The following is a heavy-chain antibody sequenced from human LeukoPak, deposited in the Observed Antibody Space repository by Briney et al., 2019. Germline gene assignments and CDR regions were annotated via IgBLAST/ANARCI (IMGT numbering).Heavy chain of an antibody. CDR1: GYTFTGYY. J-gene: IGHJ4*01. D-gene: IGHD5-12*01. CDR3: ARIGGYSGYETFFDY. CDR2: INPNSGGT. V-gene: IGHV1-2*02. Sequence: ASVKVSCKASGYTFTGYYMHWVRQAPGQGLEWMGWINPNSGGTNCAQKFQGRVTMTRDTSISTAYMELSRLRSDDTAVYYCARIGGYSGYETFFDYWGQGTLVTVSS.